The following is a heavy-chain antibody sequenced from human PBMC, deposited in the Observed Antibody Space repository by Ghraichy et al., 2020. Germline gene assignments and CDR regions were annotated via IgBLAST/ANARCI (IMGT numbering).Heavy chain of an antibody. CDR3: ARTERGYNWNDGWFDP. Sequence: SGPTLVKPTQTLTLTCTFSGFSLSTSGMCVSWIHQPPGKALEWLALIDWDDDKYYSTSLKTRLTISKDTSKNQVVLTMTNMDPVDTATYYCARTERGYNWNDGWFDPWGQGTLVTVSS. V-gene: IGHV2-70*01. CDR2: IDWDDDK. J-gene: IGHJ5*02. D-gene: IGHD1-20*01. CDR1: GFSLSTSGMC.